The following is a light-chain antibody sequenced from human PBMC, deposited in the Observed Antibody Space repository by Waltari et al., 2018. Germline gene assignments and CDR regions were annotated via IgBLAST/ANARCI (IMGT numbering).Light chain of an antibody. Sequence: AVQMTQSPSSLYASVGDRVSITCRASRGVGSDLSWYQQKAGTAPKLLIYAISTLQSGVPSRFSGSGSATDFTLTISNLQPEDFATYYCLQDSYKPYSFGPGTKLEIK. CDR2: AIS. V-gene: IGKV1-6*01. J-gene: IGKJ2*03. CDR1: RGVGSD. CDR3: LQDSYKPYS.